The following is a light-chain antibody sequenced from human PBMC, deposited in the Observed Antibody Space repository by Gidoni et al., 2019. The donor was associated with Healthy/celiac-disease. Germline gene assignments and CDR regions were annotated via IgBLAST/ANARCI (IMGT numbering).Light chain of an antibody. CDR2: DVS. Sequence: GTSSDVGGYNYVSWYQQHPGKAPKLMIYDVSNRPSGVSNRFSGSKSGNTASLTISGLQAEDEADYYCSSYTSSSTDVFGTGTKVTV. CDR3: SSYTSSSTDV. J-gene: IGLJ1*01. V-gene: IGLV2-14*04. CDR1: SSDVGGYNY.